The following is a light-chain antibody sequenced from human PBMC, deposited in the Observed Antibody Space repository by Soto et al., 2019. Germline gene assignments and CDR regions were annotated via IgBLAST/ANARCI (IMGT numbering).Light chain of an antibody. V-gene: IGKV1-8*01. Sequence: AIRMTQSPSSLSASTGDRVTITCRASQGISSYLAWYQQKPGKAPKLLIYAASTLQSGVPSRFSGSGSGTDFTLTISRLQSEDFATYYRQQYYSYPFFGPGTKVDIK. CDR2: AAS. J-gene: IGKJ3*01. CDR1: QGISSY. CDR3: QQYYSYPF.